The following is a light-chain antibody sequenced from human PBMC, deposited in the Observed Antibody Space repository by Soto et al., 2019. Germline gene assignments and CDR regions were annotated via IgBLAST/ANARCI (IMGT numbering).Light chain of an antibody. V-gene: IGLV2-11*01. Sequence: QSALTQPRSVSGSPGQSVTISCTGTSSDVGGFNYVSWYQQHPGKDPKLMIYDVSELPSGVPDRFSGSKSGNTASLTISGLQVDDEADYYCCSYAGTYADVFGTGTKLTVL. J-gene: IGLJ1*01. CDR3: CSYAGTYADV. CDR1: SSDVGGFNY. CDR2: DVS.